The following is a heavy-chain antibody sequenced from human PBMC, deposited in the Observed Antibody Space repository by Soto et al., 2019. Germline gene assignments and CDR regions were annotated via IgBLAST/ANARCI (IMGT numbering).Heavy chain of an antibody. CDR3: AKCDGDYRYYYYGMDV. V-gene: IGHV3-23*01. D-gene: IGHD4-17*01. Sequence: GGSLRLSCAASGFAFSIYTMSGVRQAPGKGLEWVASVSGSGGSTYSADSVKGRFTISRDNSKIMVYLQMNSLRAEDTAIYYCAKCDGDYRYYYYGMDVWGQGTTVTVSS. CDR2: VSGSGGST. J-gene: IGHJ6*02. CDR1: GFAFSIYT.